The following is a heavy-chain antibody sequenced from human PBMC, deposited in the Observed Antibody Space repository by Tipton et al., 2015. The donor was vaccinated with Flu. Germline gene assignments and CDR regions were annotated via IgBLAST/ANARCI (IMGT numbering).Heavy chain of an antibody. V-gene: IGHV3-33*01. CDR3: TRSYYYDSSGYDAFDV. J-gene: IGHJ3*01. CDR1: GFNFSSYG. Sequence: SLRLSCAASGFNFSSYGMHWVRQAPGKGLGWVAVIWHDGSKQYYADSVKGRFTISRDNSMNTLYLRMNSLRAEDTAIYYCTRSYYYDSSGYDAFDVWGQGTMVTVSS. CDR2: IWHDGSKQ. D-gene: IGHD3-22*01.